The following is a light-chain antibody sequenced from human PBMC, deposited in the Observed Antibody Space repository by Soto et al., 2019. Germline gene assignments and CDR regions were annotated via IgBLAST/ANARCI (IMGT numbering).Light chain of an antibody. Sequence: DIVMTQSPDSLAVSLGERATINCRSSQSVLNSSNNKNYLAWYQQKPGQPPKLLIYWASTRESGVPDRFSGSGSGKNFPPPITSRQAEDGAVYYCQKNYSIPYPFGQGPKRG. V-gene: IGKV4-1*01. CDR1: QSVLNSSNNKNY. CDR2: WAS. CDR3: QKNYSIPYP. J-gene: IGKJ2*01.